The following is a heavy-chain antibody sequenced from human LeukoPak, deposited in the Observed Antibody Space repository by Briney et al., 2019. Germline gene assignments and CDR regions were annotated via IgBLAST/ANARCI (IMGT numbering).Heavy chain of an antibody. J-gene: IGHJ3*02. CDR2: IWYDGSNK. CDR3: ARDLMVRGAPRAFDI. CDR1: GFTFSSYG. D-gene: IGHD3-10*01. V-gene: IGHV3-33*01. Sequence: GGSLRLSCAASGFTFSSYGMHWVRQAPDKGLEWVAVIWYDGSNKYYADSVKGRFTISRDNSKNTLYLQMNSLRAEDTAVYYCARDLMVRGAPRAFDIWGQGTMVTVSS.